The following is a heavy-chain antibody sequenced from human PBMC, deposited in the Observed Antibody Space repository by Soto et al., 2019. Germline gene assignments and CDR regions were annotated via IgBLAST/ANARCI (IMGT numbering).Heavy chain of an antibody. CDR2: INTSGGST. CDR1: GSTFTGNQ. D-gene: IGHD1-7*01. CDR3: AGNGGTSYFGY. Sequence: ASGKVPSKAPGSTFTGNQIHWVEKAPGQGLEWMGIINTSGGSTSYAQRFQGRVTMTRDTSTSTVYMELSSLRSEDTAVYYCAGNGGTSYFGYWGQGTLVNVSS. V-gene: IGHV1-46*01. J-gene: IGHJ4*02.